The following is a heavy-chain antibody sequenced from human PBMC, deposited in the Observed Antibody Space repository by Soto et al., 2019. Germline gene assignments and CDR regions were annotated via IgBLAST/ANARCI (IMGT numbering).Heavy chain of an antibody. CDR1: GGSISRSDYS. CDR2: MYYSGTT. CDR3: AKGYCSGGSCYWNWFDS. D-gene: IGHD2-15*01. V-gene: IGHV4-39*01. Sequence: TSETLSLTCTVSGGSISRSDYSWGWIRQPPGKGLEWIGSMYYSGTTYYNPSLKSRVTISADTSKKQCSLKLTSVSAADTAVYYCAKGYCSGGSCYWNWFDSWGQGTLVTVSS. J-gene: IGHJ5*01.